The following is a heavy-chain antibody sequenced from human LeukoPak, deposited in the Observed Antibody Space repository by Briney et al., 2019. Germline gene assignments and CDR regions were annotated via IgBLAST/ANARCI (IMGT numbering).Heavy chain of an antibody. V-gene: IGHV1-69*05. D-gene: IGHD6-13*01. J-gene: IGHJ4*02. CDR1: GGTFSSYA. Sequence: GASVKVSCKASGGTFSSYAISWVRQAPGQGLEWMGGIIPIFGTANYAQKFQGRVTITTDESTSTAYMELSSLRSEDTAVYYCAGQQQLVREFDYWGQGTLVTVSS. CDR3: AGQQQLVREFDY. CDR2: IIPIFGTA.